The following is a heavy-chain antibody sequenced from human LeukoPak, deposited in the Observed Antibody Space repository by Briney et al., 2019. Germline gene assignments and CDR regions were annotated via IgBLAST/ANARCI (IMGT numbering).Heavy chain of an antibody. V-gene: IGHV4-59*08. CDR3: ASTEGFGEPTYYYYGMDV. J-gene: IGHJ6*02. CDR2: IYYSGST. Sequence: PSETLSLTCTVSGGSISSYYWSWIRQPPVKGLEWIGYIYYSGSTNYNPSLKSRVTISVDTSKNQFSLKLSSVTAADTAVYYCASTEGFGEPTYYYYGMDVWGQGTTVTVSS. CDR1: GGSISSYY. D-gene: IGHD3-10*01.